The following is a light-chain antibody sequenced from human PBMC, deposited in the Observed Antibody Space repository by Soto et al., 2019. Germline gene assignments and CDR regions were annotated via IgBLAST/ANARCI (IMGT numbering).Light chain of an antibody. V-gene: IGLV2-14*01. CDR3: GSHTSGSTRV. CDR2: EVT. Sequence: QSALTQPASVSGSPGQSIAISCTGTSSDIGAYDYVSWYQQHPDKAPKLIIYEVTKRPSGVSTRFSGFKSGNTASLTISGLQAEDEGDYYCGSHTSGSTRVFGTGTKLTVL. J-gene: IGLJ1*01. CDR1: SSDIGAYDY.